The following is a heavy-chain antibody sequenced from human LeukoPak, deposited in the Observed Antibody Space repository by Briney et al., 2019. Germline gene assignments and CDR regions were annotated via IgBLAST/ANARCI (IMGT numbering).Heavy chain of an antibody. CDR2: IIPIFGTA. CDR1: GGTFSSYA. CDR3: ARVLGYCSSTSCSNEPFDY. J-gene: IGHJ4*02. V-gene: IGHV1-69*13. D-gene: IGHD2-2*01. Sequence: SVKVSCKASGGTFSSYAISWVRQAPGQGLEWMGGIIPIFGTANYAQKFQGRVTITADESTSTAYMELSSLRSGDTAVYYCARVLGYCSSTSCSNEPFDYWGQGTLVTVSS.